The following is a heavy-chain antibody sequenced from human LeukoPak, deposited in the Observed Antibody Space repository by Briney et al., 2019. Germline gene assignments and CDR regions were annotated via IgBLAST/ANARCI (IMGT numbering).Heavy chain of an antibody. V-gene: IGHV3-48*01. Sequence: PGGSLRLSCAASGFTFSTHTMAWVRQAPGKGLEWVSYISGSTSVIYYADSVKGRFTISRDNAKNSLYLQMNSLRTEDTAIYYCARGLYYLDVWGNGTAVTVS. CDR3: ARGLYYLDV. CDR1: GFTFSTHT. J-gene: IGHJ6*03. CDR2: ISGSTSVI.